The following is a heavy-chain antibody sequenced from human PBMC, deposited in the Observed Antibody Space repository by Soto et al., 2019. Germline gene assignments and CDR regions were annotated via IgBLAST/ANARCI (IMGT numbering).Heavy chain of an antibody. CDR1: GGSISGNIW. D-gene: IGHD3-22*01. V-gene: IGHV4-4*02. J-gene: IGHJ4*02. CDR2: IYHSGGT. CDR3: ATESYYDGSAYYPIDY. Sequence: QVQLQESGPGLVKPSGTLSLTCAVSGGSISGNIWWSWVRQPPGKGLEWIGEIYHSGGTNYNPSLESRVTISVDKPKNQFSLKLSSVTAADTAMYYCATESYYDGSAYYPIDYWGQGTLVTVSS.